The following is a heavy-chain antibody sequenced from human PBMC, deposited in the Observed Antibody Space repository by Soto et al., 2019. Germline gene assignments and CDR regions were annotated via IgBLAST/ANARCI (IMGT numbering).Heavy chain of an antibody. Sequence: GGSLRLSCAASGFTFSSYGMHWVRQAPGKGLEWVSTFTRSGNTYYADSVKGRFTISRDNSKNTLYLQMDSLRAEDTAVYYCAREFAPGSPNYDYWGLGTLVTVSS. D-gene: IGHD3-10*01. CDR3: AREFAPGSPNYDY. V-gene: IGHV3-23*01. J-gene: IGHJ4*02. CDR2: FTRSGNT. CDR1: GFTFSSYG.